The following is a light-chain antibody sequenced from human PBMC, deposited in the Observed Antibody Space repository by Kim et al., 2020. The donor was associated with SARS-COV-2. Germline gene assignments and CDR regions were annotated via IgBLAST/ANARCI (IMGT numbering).Light chain of an antibody. CDR1: QSISNN. CDR3: QQYDIWPLT. Sequence: VFPGEELTLSCRASQSISNNLAWYQHKPGHAPRLLILGASTRATGVPARFGGSGSGTEFTLTITSLQSEDLAVYFCQQYDIWPLTFGPGTRLEIK. CDR2: GAS. J-gene: IGKJ5*01. V-gene: IGKV3-15*01.